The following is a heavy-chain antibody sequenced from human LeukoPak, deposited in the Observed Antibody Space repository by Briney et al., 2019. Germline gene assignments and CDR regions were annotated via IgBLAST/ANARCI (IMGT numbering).Heavy chain of an antibody. J-gene: IGHJ4*02. CDR1: GFTFDDYA. V-gene: IGHV3-9*01. Sequence: PGRSLRLSCAVSGFTFDDYAMYWVRQPPGKGLEWVSGITWNSGGIVYADSVKGRFTISRDNAKNSLFLQMSSLRTEDTALYYCGKEIGSRDDDWGQGTLVTVSS. D-gene: IGHD6-13*01. CDR2: ITWNSGGI. CDR3: GKEIGSRDDD.